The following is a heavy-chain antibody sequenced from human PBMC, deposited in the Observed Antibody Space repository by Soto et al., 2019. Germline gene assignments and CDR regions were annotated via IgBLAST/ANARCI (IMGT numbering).Heavy chain of an antibody. CDR2: INHSGST. V-gene: IGHV4-34*01. Sequence: SETLSLTCAVYGGSFSGYYWNWIRQPPGKGLEWIGEINHSGSTNYNPSLKSRVTISVDTSNNQFSLKLSSVTTADTAVYYCARSTWNYYHYWGQGTLVTVSS. CDR1: GGSFSGYY. J-gene: IGHJ4*02. CDR3: ARSTWNYYHY. D-gene: IGHD1-7*01.